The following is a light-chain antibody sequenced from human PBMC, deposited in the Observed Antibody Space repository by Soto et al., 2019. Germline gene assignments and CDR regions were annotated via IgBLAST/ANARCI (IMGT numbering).Light chain of an antibody. V-gene: IGKV1-39*01. CDR3: QQSSFTGYT. CDR1: QNIRTS. Sequence: DIQITQSPSSLSASVGDRVTITCRASQNIRTSLNWYQQRPGKAPQLLIYAASSLQSGVSSRFSGSGSGTNFTLTVSSLQPEDFAIYYCQQSSFTGYTFGQGTKLDMK. CDR2: AAS. J-gene: IGKJ2*01.